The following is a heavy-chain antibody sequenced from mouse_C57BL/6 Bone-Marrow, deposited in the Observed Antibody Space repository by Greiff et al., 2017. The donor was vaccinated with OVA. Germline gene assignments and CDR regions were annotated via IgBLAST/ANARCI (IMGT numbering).Heavy chain of an antibody. V-gene: IGHV14-4*01. Sequence: DVKLVESGAELVRPGASVKLSCTASGFNIKDDYMHWVKQRPEQGLEWIGWIDPENGDTEYASKFQGKATITADTSSNTAYLQLSSLTSEDTAVYYCTTRGGYYAMDYWGQGTSVTVSS. J-gene: IGHJ4*01. CDR2: IDPENGDT. CDR1: GFNIKDDY. CDR3: TTRGGYYAMDY.